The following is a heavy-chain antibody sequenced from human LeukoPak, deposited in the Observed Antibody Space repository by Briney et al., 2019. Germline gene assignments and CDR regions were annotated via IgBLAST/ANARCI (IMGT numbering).Heavy chain of an antibody. Sequence: PSETLSLTCTVSGGSISTYYWSWIRQPPGKGLEWIGYIYYSGSTNYNPSLKSRVTISIDTSKNQFTLKLSSVTAADTGVYYCARVEAGHWYDSSGYYLYWGQGTLVTVSS. V-gene: IGHV4-59*01. CDR1: GGSISTYY. CDR3: ARVEAGHWYDSSGYYLY. D-gene: IGHD3-22*01. J-gene: IGHJ4*02. CDR2: IYYSGST.